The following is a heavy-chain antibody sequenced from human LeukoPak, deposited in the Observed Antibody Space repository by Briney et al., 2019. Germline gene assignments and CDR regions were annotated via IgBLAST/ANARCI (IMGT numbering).Heavy chain of an antibody. CDR1: GGSISNYY. Sequence: SETLSLTCTVSGGSISNYYWYWMRQPPGKGLEWIGHTFYSGNANYNPSLKSRVTISVDTSKNQFSLNLSSVTAADTAVYYCARVIVVVPAAHFDYWGQGTLVTVSS. V-gene: IGHV4-59*01. J-gene: IGHJ4*02. D-gene: IGHD2-2*01. CDR3: ARVIVVVPAAHFDY. CDR2: TFYSGNA.